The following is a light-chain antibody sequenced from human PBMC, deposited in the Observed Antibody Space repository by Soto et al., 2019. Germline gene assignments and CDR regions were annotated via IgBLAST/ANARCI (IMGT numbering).Light chain of an antibody. J-gene: IGLJ2*01. Sequence: QSALPQPRSVSGSPGQSVTISCTGTSSDIGGSNFVSWYQQHPGKAPKLMIYDVTKRPSGVPDRFSGSKSGNTASLTISGLQADDEADYYCCSYTGGVVFGGGTQLTVL. V-gene: IGLV2-11*01. CDR3: CSYTGGVV. CDR2: DVT. CDR1: SSDIGGSNF.